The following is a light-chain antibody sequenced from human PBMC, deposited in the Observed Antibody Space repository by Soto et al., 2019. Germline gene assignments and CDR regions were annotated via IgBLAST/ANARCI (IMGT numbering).Light chain of an antibody. J-gene: IGKJ1*01. CDR1: QSLYSN. CDR2: GAS. CDR3: QQSSAWPTT. V-gene: IGKV3-15*01. Sequence: DIVMTQSPATLSVSPGERATLSCRASQSLYSNLAWYQQKPGQAPRLLIYGASTRATGIPARFSGSESGTEYTLTISSLQSEDCAIYYYQQSSAWPTTFGQVNKVEI.